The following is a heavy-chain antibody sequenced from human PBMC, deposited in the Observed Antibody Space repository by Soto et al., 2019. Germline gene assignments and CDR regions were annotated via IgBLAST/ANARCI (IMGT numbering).Heavy chain of an antibody. Sequence: SETLSLTCGVSSGTINSPGYSWSWIRQPPGKGLEWLGYIYHTGSTHYNPSLKSRVTLSVDRSRNQFSLKLTSVTAADTAVYYCARTSYDLLPGRLDTFDIWGQGTMVTLS. D-gene: IGHD3-9*01. CDR1: SGTINSPGYS. CDR3: ARTSYDLLPGRLDTFDI. V-gene: IGHV4-30-2*01. J-gene: IGHJ3*02. CDR2: IYHTGST.